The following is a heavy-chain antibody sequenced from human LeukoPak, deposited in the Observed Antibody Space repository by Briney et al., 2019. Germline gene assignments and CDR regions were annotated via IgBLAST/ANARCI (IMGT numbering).Heavy chain of an antibody. V-gene: IGHV1-69*13. CDR3: ARASPSSGYYYGMDI. CDR2: IIPIFGTA. Sequence: ASVTVSCKASGGTFSSYAISWVRQAPGQGLEWMGGIIPIFGTANYAKKFQGRVTITADESTSTAYMELSSLRSEDTAVYYCARASPSSGYYYGMDIWGQGTTVTVSS. CDR1: GGTFSSYA. J-gene: IGHJ6*02.